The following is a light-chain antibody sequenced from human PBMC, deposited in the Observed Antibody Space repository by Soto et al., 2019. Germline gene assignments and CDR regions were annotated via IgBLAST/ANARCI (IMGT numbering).Light chain of an antibody. J-gene: IGLJ1*01. Sequence: QSALTQPASVSGSPGQSMTISCSGTSSDIGSYNHVAWFQQFPGKSPKLTIYEVSSRPSGVSSRFSGSKSGNTASLTISGLQAEDEADYYCIAYTGSSTSYVFGSGTKVTVL. CDR2: EVS. CDR3: IAYTGSSTSYV. V-gene: IGLV2-14*01. CDR1: SSDIGSYNH.